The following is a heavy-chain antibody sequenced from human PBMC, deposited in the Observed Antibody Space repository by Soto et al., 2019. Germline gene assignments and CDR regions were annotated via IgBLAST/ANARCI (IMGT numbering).Heavy chain of an antibody. CDR2: IKSKTDGGTT. J-gene: IGHJ6*02. CDR1: GFTFSNAW. V-gene: IGHV3-15*07. D-gene: IGHD1-26*01. Sequence: GSLRLSCAASGFTFSNAWMNWVRQAPGKGLEWVGRIKSKTDGGTTDYAAPVKGRFTISRDDSKNTLYLQMNSLKTEDTAVYYCTTAGGELRNYYYYYGMDVWGQGTTVTAP. CDR3: TTAGGELRNYYYYYGMDV.